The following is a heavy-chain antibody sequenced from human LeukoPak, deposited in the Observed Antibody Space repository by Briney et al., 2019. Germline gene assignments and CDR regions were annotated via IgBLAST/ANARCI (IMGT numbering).Heavy chain of an antibody. D-gene: IGHD4-17*01. CDR2: INHSGST. J-gene: IGHJ4*02. Sequence: SETPSLTCAVYGGSFSGYYWSWIRQPPGKGLEWIGEINHSGSTNYNPSLKSRVTVSVDTSKNQFSLKLSPVTAADTAVYYCAKGYGSLTPHYWGQGTLVTVSS. CDR3: AKGYGSLTPHY. V-gene: IGHV4-34*01. CDR1: GGSFSGYY.